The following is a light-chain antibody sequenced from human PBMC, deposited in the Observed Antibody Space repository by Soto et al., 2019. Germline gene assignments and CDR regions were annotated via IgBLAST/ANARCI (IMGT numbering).Light chain of an antibody. Sequence: DIQMTQSPSSLSASVGDRVTITCRASQSISSYLNWYQQKPGKAPKLLIYAASSLQSGVPSRLRGSGSGTDFTLTISSLQPDDFATYYCQQSYSTPPWTFGQGTKVEIK. CDR1: QSISSY. CDR3: QQSYSTPPWT. J-gene: IGKJ1*01. CDR2: AAS. V-gene: IGKV1-39*01.